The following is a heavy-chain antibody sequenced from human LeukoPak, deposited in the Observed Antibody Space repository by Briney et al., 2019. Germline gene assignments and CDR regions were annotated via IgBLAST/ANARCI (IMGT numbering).Heavy chain of an antibody. D-gene: IGHD3-22*01. CDR2: IRYDGSNK. CDR1: GFTFSSYG. J-gene: IGHJ4*02. CDR3: AKARKRYYYDSSGYSPQPN. V-gene: IGHV3-30*02. Sequence: GGSLRLSCAASGFTFSSYGMHWVRQAPGKGLEWVAFIRYDGSNKYYADSVKGRFTISRDNSKNTLYLQMNSLRAEDTAVYYCAKARKRYYYDSSGYSPQPNWGQGTLVTVSS.